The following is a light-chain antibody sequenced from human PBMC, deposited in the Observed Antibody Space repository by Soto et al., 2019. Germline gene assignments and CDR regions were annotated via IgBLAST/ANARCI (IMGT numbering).Light chain of an antibody. CDR3: AAWDDSLNGVV. CDR2: SNN. V-gene: IGLV1-44*01. J-gene: IGLJ2*01. CDR1: RSNIGSST. Sequence: QSALTQPPSASGTPGQRVTISCSGSRSNIGSSTVNWYQQLPRTAPKLLIYSNNQRPSGVPDRFSGSKSGTSASLAISGLQSEDEADYYCAAWDDSLNGVVFGGGTQLTVL.